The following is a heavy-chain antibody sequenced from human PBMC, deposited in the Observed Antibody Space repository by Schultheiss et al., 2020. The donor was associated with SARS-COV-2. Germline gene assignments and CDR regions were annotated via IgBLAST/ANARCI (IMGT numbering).Heavy chain of an antibody. Sequence: GSLRLSCAVYGGSFSGYYWSWIRQPPGKGLEWIGEIYHSGSTNYNPSLKSRLTISVDTSKNQFSLKLNSVTAADTAVYYCASQRGLSGYHPVDAFDIWGQGTMVTVSS. CDR3: ASQRGLSGYHPVDAFDI. D-gene: IGHD5-12*01. J-gene: IGHJ3*02. CDR1: GGSFSGYY. CDR2: IYHSGST. V-gene: IGHV4-34*01.